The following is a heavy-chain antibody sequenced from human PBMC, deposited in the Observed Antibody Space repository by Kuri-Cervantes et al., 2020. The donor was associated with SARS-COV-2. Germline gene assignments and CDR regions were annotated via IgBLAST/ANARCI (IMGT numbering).Heavy chain of an antibody. CDR1: GFASSNSA. Sequence: GGSLRLSCAVSGFASSNSAMSWVRQAPGKGLEWVSSISLNGGSQYYADSVKGRFTISRGNSKNTLYLQMSSLRAEDTAVYSCAKVHSGDNAYFDYWGQGTLVTVSS. D-gene: IGHD4/OR15-4a*01. CDR3: AKVHSGDNAYFDY. J-gene: IGHJ4*02. CDR2: ISLNGGSQ. V-gene: IGHV3-23*01.